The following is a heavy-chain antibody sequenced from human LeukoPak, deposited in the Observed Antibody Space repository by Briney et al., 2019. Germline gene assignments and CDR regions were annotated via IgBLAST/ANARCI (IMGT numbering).Heavy chain of an antibody. J-gene: IGHJ2*01. D-gene: IGHD3-22*01. Sequence: PGGSLRLSCAASEFTFSNYAMNWVRQAPGKGLEWVSAVSGSGSTTYYAGSVKGRFTISRDNSKNTLYLQMNSLRAEDTAVYYCARAPTYYYDTSGSSLTLDWYFDLWGRGTLVTVSS. V-gene: IGHV3-23*01. CDR2: VSGSGSTT. CDR3: ARAPTYYYDTSGSSLTLDWYFDL. CDR1: EFTFSNYA.